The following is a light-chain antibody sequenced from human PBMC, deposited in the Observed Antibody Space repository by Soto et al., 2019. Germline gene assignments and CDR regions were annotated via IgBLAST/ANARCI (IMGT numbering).Light chain of an antibody. Sequence: QSVLTQPDSVSGSPGPSITISCTGTSSDVGGYNYVSWYHQHPCKAPKLMIYDVIKRPSGVSNRFSGSNSGNTASLTISGRQAEDEADYYCSSYISSSTRGVFGGGTQLTVL. V-gene: IGLV2-14*01. J-gene: IGLJ2*01. CDR3: SSYISSSTRGV. CDR1: SSDVGGYNY. CDR2: DVI.